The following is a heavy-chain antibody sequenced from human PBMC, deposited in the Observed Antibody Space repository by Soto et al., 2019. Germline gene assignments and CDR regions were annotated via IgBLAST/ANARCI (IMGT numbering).Heavy chain of an antibody. V-gene: IGHV4-30-4*01. CDR2: IYYSGST. J-gene: IGHJ6*02. CDR1: GGSISSGDYY. CDR3: ARVAAAGSYYYYYGMDV. Sequence: SETLSLTCTVSGGSISSGDYYWSWIRQPPGKGLEWIGYIYYSGSTYYNPSLKSRVTISVDTSKNQFSLKLSSVTAADTAAYYCARVAAAGSYYYYYGMDVWGQGTTVTVSS. D-gene: IGHD6-13*01.